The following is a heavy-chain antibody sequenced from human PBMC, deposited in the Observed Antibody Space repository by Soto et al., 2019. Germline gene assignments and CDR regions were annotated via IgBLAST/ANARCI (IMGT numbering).Heavy chain of an antibody. CDR1: GFTFSSYS. J-gene: IGHJ4*02. CDR3: ARFDVVPAAMVDY. D-gene: IGHD2-2*01. CDR2: ISSSSSYI. V-gene: IGHV3-21*01. Sequence: GGSLRLSCAASGFTFSSYSMNWVRQAPGKGLEWVSSISSSSSYIYYADSVKGRFTISRDNAKNSLYLQMNSLRAEDTAVYYCARFDVVPAAMVDYWGQGTLVTVSS.